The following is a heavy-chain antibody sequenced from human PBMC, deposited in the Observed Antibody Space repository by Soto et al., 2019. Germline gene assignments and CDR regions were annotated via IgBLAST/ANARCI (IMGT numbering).Heavy chain of an antibody. CDR2: ISYDGSNK. D-gene: IGHD6-6*01. Sequence: GGSLRLSCAASGFTFSSYGMHWVRQAPGKGLEWVAVISYDGSNKYYADSVKGRFTISRDNSKNTLYLQMNSLRAEDTAVYYCAKDRPQLALTAIDYWGQGTLVTVSS. J-gene: IGHJ4*02. CDR1: GFTFSSYG. CDR3: AKDRPQLALTAIDY. V-gene: IGHV3-30*18.